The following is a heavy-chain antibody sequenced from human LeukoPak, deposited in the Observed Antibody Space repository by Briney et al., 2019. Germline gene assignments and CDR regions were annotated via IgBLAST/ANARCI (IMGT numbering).Heavy chain of an antibody. CDR3: ASPYYYDTSSGYSGY. V-gene: IGHV3-23*01. Sequence: GGSLRLSCAASGFTFSSYAMSWVRQAPGKGLEWVSAISGSGGSTYYADSVKGRFTVSRDNSKNTLYLQMHSLRAEDTAVYYCASPYYYDTSSGYSGYWGQGTRVTVPS. CDR1: GFTFSSYA. J-gene: IGHJ4*02. D-gene: IGHD3-22*01. CDR2: ISGSGGST.